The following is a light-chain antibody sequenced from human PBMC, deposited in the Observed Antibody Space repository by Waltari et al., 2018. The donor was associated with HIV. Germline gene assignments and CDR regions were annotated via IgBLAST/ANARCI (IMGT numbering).Light chain of an antibody. Sequence: DIQMTQSPSTLYAFVGYSVTITCRASPSISNWLAWYQEKPGKAPNLLMYKASALVNGVPSRFGGSGSGTEVTLTIISLQAEEFATCNCQQCGNVWITFGQGTRLEI. J-gene: IGKJ5*01. CDR1: PSISNW. CDR3: QQCGNVWIT. CDR2: KAS. V-gene: IGKV1-5*03.